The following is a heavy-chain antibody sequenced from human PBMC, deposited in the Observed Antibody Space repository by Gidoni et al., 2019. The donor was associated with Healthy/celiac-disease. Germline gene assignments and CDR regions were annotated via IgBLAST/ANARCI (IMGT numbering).Heavy chain of an antibody. D-gene: IGHD2-8*01. Sequence: QVQLVESGGGVVQPGRSLMLPCAASGFTFRSYGMHWVRPAPGKGLEWVAVISYDGSNKYYADSVKGRFTISRDNSKNTLYLQMNSLRAEDTAVYYCAKQRYCTNGVCPYYFDYWGQGTLVTVSS. CDR3: AKQRYCTNGVCPYYFDY. J-gene: IGHJ4*02. CDR1: GFTFRSYG. CDR2: ISYDGSNK. V-gene: IGHV3-30*18.